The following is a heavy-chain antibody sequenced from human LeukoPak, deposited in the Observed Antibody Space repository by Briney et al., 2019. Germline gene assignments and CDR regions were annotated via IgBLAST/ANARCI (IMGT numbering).Heavy chain of an antibody. CDR1: GFTFSSYD. CDR2: IWFDGGNR. D-gene: IGHD6-13*01. V-gene: IGHV3-33*08. CDR3: ARDSLDTQPRQTAGDIFDY. J-gene: IGHJ4*02. Sequence: GRSLRLSCAASGFTFSSYDMHWVRQAPGKGPEWVAVIWFDGGNRYYADSVKGRFTISRDNSKNTLYLQLNSLRAEDTAVYYCARDSLDTQPRQTAGDIFDYWGQGTLVTVSS.